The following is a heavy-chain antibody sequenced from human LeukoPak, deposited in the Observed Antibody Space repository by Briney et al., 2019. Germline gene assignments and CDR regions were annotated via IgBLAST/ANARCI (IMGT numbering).Heavy chain of an antibody. J-gene: IGHJ4*02. Sequence: GGSLRLSCVGSGFNFSDYYMSWIRQAPGKGLEWISYISPNDVNRYYVDAVKGRFTVSRDNAKNSLFLQMNSLRAEDTAVYYCARDVLPGYWGQGTLVTVSS. CDR1: GFNFSDYY. CDR3: ARDVLPGY. V-gene: IGHV3-11*04. CDR2: ISPNDVNR. D-gene: IGHD7-27*01.